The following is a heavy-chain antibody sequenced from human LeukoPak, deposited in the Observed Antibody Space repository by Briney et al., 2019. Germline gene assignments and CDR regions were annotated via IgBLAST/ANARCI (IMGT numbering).Heavy chain of an antibody. CDR1: GYTVTPYY. Sequence: SVRVSCKASGYTVTPYYMHWVGQAAGPGGEGMGWINHNSGGTNYAQKFQGRVTMTRDTSISTAYMELSRLRSDDTAVYYCFATVAGTGWFDYWGQGTLVTVSS. D-gene: IGHD6-19*01. V-gene: IGHV1-2*02. CDR2: INHNSGGT. CDR3: FATVAGTGWFDY. J-gene: IGHJ4*02.